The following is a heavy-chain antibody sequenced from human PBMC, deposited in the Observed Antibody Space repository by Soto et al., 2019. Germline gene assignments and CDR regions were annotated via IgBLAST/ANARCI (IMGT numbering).Heavy chain of an antibody. CDR1: GGSFSGYY. CDR2: INHSGST. CDR3: ARARDYGEDY. D-gene: IGHD4-17*01. J-gene: IGHJ4*02. Sequence: SSETLSLTCAVYGGSFSGYYWSWIRQPPGKGLEWIGEINHSGSTNYNPSLKSRVTISVDTSKNQFSLKLSSVTAADTAVYYCARARDYGEDYWGQGTLVTAPQ. V-gene: IGHV4-34*01.